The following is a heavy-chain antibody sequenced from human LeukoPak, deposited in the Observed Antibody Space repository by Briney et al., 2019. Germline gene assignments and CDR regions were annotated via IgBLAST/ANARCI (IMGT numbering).Heavy chain of an antibody. Sequence: ASVKVSCKVSGYTLTELSMHWVRQAPGKGLEWMGGFDPGDGETIYAQKFQGRVTMTEDTSTDTAYMELSSLRSEDTAVYYCARVKAIGLRDDAFDIWGQGTMVTVSS. CDR3: ARVKAIGLRDDAFDI. CDR2: FDPGDGET. V-gene: IGHV1-24*01. CDR1: GYTLTELS. J-gene: IGHJ3*02. D-gene: IGHD4-17*01.